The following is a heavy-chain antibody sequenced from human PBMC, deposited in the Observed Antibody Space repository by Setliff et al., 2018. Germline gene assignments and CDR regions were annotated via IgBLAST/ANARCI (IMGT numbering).Heavy chain of an antibody. J-gene: IGHJ4*02. CDR3: ARRGMSSSWFQGYFDY. CDR1: GVSISDFF. Sequence: PSETLSLTCTVSGVSISDFFWSWLRQPPGKGLEYIGFTYYSGDTNYNHSLKSRVTISVDTSKNQFSLKLSSVTAADTAVYYCARRGMSSSWFQGYFDYWGQGTLVTVSS. V-gene: IGHV4-59*08. D-gene: IGHD6-13*01. CDR2: TYYSGDT.